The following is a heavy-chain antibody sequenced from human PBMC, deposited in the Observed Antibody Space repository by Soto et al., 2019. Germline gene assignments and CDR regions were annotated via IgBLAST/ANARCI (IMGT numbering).Heavy chain of an antibody. CDR3: ATLWFAESPY. D-gene: IGHD3-10*01. J-gene: IGHJ4*02. CDR1: GGSISSSSYY. CDR2: IYYSGST. V-gene: IGHV4-39*01. Sequence: QLQLQESGPGLVKPSETLSLTCTVSGGSISSSSYYWGWIRQPPGKGLEWIGSIYYSGSTYYNPSPNTRVTPSVDTSKNQFSLKLSSVTAADTAVYYCATLWFAESPYWGQGTLVTVSS.